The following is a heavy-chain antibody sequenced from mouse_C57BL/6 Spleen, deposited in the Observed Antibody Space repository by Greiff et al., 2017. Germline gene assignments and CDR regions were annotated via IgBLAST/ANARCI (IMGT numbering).Heavy chain of an antibody. CDR3: ARSLGWSHFDY. CDR2: IYPGGGDT. J-gene: IGHJ2*01. Sequence: VQLQESGAELVKPGASVKISCKASGFAFSSYWMNWVKQRPGKGLEWIAQIYPGGGDTNYDGKFKGKATLTADKSSSTAYMQLSRLTSEDSAVYFCARSLGWSHFDYWGQGTTLTVSS. CDR1: GFAFSSYW. V-gene: IGHV1-80*01. D-gene: IGHD2-3*01.